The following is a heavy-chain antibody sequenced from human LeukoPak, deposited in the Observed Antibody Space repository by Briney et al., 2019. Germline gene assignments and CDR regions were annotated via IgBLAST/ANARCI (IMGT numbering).Heavy chain of an antibody. CDR3: ARGPHGVYYDSSGYYDDYYYYYYMDV. CDR1: GGSISSSSYY. D-gene: IGHD3-22*01. Sequence: SETLSPTCTVSGGSISSSSYYWGWIRQPPGKGLEWIGSIYYSGSTYYNPSLKSRVTISVDTSKNQFSLKLSSVTAADTAVYYCARGPHGVYYDSSGYYDDYYYYYYMDVWGKGTTVTISS. J-gene: IGHJ6*03. CDR2: IYYSGST. V-gene: IGHV4-39*07.